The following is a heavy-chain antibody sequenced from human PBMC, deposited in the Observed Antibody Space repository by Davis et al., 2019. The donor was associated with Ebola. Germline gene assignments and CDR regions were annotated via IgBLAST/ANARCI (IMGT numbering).Heavy chain of an antibody. J-gene: IGHJ5*02. Sequence: PGGSLRLSCAASGFTFSSYGMHCVPHAPGKGLEWVAVISYDGSNKYYADSVKGRFTISRDNSKNTLYLQMNSRRAEDTAVYYCSGLGASSGWYLPWGQGTLVTVAS. D-gene: IGHD6-19*01. V-gene: IGHV3-30*03. CDR1: GFTFSSYG. CDR3: SGLGASSGWYLP. CDR2: ISYDGSNK.